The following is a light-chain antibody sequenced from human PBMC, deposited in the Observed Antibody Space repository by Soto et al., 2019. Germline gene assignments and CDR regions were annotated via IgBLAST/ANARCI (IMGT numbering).Light chain of an antibody. J-gene: IGLJ1*01. CDR3: CSYAGSYTFNYV. V-gene: IGLV2-11*01. CDR1: SSDVGAYNY. CDR2: DVS. Sequence: QSVLTQPPSASGSPGQSVTISCTGTSSDVGAYNYVSWYQQLPGKAPKLMIYDVSKRPSGVPDRFSGSKSGNTASLTISGLQAEDEADYYCCSYAGSYTFNYVFGTGTKVTVL.